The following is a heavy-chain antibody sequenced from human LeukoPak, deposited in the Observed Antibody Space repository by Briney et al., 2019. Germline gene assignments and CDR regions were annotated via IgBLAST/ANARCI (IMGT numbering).Heavy chain of an antibody. CDR2: IYYSGST. V-gene: IGHV4-59*08. CDR3: ARLITIPSPFFDY. D-gene: IGHD3-9*01. J-gene: IGHJ4*02. Sequence: PSETLSLTCTVSGGSISRYYWSWIRQPPGKGLEWVGYIYYSGSTYYNPSLKSRVTISVDTSKNQFSLKLSSVTAADTAVYYCARLITIPSPFFDYWGQGTLVTVSS. CDR1: GGSISRYY.